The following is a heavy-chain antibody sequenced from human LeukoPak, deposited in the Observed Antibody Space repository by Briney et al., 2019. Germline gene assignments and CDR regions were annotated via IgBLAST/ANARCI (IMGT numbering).Heavy chain of an antibody. J-gene: IGHJ4*02. CDR3: AREMSGSGMTY. CDR1: GFTFSSYD. CDR2: IGTAGDT. Sequence: GGSLRLSCAASGFTFSSYDMHWVRQATGKGLEWVSAIGTAGDTYYPGSVKGRFTISRDNAKNSLILYMSNLRVEDTAVYYCAREMSGSGMTYWGQGTQVTVSS. D-gene: IGHD3-10*01. V-gene: IGHV3-13*01.